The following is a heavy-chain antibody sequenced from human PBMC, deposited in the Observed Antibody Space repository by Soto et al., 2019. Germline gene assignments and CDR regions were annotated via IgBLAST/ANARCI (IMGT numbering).Heavy chain of an antibody. CDR3: ARDSNGWFAVDY. CDR2: IYSGGST. CDR1: GFTVSSSY. D-gene: IGHD6-19*01. Sequence: EVQLVESGGGLVQPGGSLRLSCAASGFTVSSSYMNWVRQAPGKGLEWVSVIYSGGSTYYADSVRGRFTISRHNSKNTLYLQMNRLRAEDTAVYYCARDSNGWFAVDYWGQGTLVTVSS. V-gene: IGHV3-53*04. J-gene: IGHJ4*02.